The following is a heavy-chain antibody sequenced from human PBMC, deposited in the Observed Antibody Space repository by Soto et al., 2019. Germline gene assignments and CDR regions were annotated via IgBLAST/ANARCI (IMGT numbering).Heavy chain of an antibody. CDR3: AEPWITWYWDFDS. CDR1: GFTFSSYG. D-gene: IGHD2-8*02. CDR2: ITNDGSNK. J-gene: IGHJ4*02. V-gene: IGHV3-30*03. Sequence: QVQLVESGGGVVQPGRSLRLSCVASGFTFSSYGMHWVRQAPGKGLEWVAVITNDGSNKNYADSVKGRFTISRDNSKNTLFLQMSSLRVEDTAVYYGAEPWITWYWDFDSWGQGTLVTVSS.